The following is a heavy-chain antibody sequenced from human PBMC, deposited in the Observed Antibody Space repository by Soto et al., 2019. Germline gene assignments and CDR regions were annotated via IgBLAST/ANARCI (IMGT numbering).Heavy chain of an antibody. D-gene: IGHD1-26*01. CDR3: ALALGPTTGLDY. CDR2: IFNMGNT. Sequence: WTWIRQPPGKGLEWMGYIFNMGNTFYKPSLTSRLSISMDTSVNHFSLELRSVTAADTAVYYCALALGPTTGLDYWGQGTLVTVSS. V-gene: IGHV4-31*02. J-gene: IGHJ4*02.